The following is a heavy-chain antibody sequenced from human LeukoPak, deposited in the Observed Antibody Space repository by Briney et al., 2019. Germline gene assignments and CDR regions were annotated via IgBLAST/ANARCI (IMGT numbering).Heavy chain of an antibody. CDR3: GRDPNGHYVGAFEF. J-gene: IGHJ3*01. Sequence: GVSVRLSCTASGFAFSAYAMTWVPQVPGKGLEWVSSQTANSDDTTYADSVRGRFTMSRDNSKNSLYLQMNNLRPEDSATYCCGRDPNGHYVGAFEFWGQGTLVTVSS. CDR2: QTANSDDT. D-gene: IGHD4-17*01. CDR1: GFAFSAYA. V-gene: IGHV3-23*01.